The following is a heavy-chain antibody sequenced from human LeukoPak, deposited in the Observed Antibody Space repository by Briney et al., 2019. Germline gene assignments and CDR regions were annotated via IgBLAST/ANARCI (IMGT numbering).Heavy chain of an antibody. V-gene: IGHV4-4*07. CDR1: GDSISNYY. Sequence: SSETLSLTCTVSGDSISNYYWSWIRQPAGKGLEWIGRIYTSGSTNYNPSLKSRVTMSVDTSKNQFSLKLSSVTAADTAVYYCARVSLVRGAPDYYFDYWGQGTLVTVSS. D-gene: IGHD3-10*01. CDR3: ARVSLVRGAPDYYFDY. CDR2: IYTSGST. J-gene: IGHJ4*02.